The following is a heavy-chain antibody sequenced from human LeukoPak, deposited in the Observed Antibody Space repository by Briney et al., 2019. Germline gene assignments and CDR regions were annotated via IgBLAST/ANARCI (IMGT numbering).Heavy chain of an antibody. V-gene: IGHV3-11*06. J-gene: IGHJ4*02. D-gene: IGHD6-19*01. CDR3: ARPRVSGWYYDY. CDR2: ISSSSSYT. Sequence: PGGSLRLSCAASGFTFSDYYMSWIRQAPGKGLEWLSYISSSSSYTNYPDSVKGRFTTSRDNAKNSLYLQMSSLRAEDTAAYYCARPRVSGWYYDYWGQGTLVTVSS. CDR1: GFTFSDYY.